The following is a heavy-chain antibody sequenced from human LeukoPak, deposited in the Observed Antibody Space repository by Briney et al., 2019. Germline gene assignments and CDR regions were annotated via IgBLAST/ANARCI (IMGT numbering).Heavy chain of an antibody. D-gene: IGHD6-19*01. CDR3: ARIAVAGTYDY. V-gene: IGHV4-30-2*01. Sequence: SETLSLTCAVSGGSISSGGYSWSWIGQPPGKGLEWIGYIYHSGSTYYNPSLKGRVTISVDRSKNQFSLKLSSVTAADTAVYYCARIAVAGTYDYWGQGTLVTVSS. J-gene: IGHJ4*02. CDR2: IYHSGST. CDR1: GGSISSGGYS.